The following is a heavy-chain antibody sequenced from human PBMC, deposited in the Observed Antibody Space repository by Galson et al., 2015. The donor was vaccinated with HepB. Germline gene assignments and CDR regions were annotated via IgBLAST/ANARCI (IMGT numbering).Heavy chain of an antibody. V-gene: IGHV1-69*02. CDR1: GGTFSSYT. J-gene: IGHJ4*02. CDR3: ASTSPEYSSSWYIDY. D-gene: IGHD6-13*01. Sequence: SVKVSCKASGGTFSSYTISWVRQAPGQGLEWMGRIIPILGIANYAQKFQGRVTITADKSTSTAYMELSSLRSEDTAVYYCASTSPEYSSSWYIDYWGQGTLVTVSS. CDR2: IIPILGIA.